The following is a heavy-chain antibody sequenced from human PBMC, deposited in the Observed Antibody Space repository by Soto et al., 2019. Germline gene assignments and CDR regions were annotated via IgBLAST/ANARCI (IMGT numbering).Heavy chain of an antibody. V-gene: IGHV3-15*01. D-gene: IGHD1-26*01. CDR2: IKSKTDGGTT. CDR1: GFTFSNAW. J-gene: IGHJ5*02. CDR3: TTPTLIIVGTTSWFDP. Sequence: KPGGSLRLSCATSGFTFSNAWMSWVRQTPGKGLEWVGLIKSKTDGGTTDYAAPVKGRFIISRDDSKNTLYLQMNGLKTEDTGVYYCTTPTLIIVGTTSWFDPWGQGTLVTVSS.